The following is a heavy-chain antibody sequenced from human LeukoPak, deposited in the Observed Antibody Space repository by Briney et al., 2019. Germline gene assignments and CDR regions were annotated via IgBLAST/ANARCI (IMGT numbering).Heavy chain of an antibody. CDR3: ARGGMATITRVNWFDP. D-gene: IGHD5-24*01. Sequence: PSQTLSLTCAVSGGSISSGGYSWSWIRQPPGTGLEWIGYIYHSGSTYYNPSLKSRVTLSVDRSKNQLSLKLSSVTAADTAVYYCARGGMATITRVNWFDPWGQGTLVTVSS. CDR1: GGSISSGGYS. J-gene: IGHJ5*02. CDR2: IYHSGST. V-gene: IGHV4-30-2*01.